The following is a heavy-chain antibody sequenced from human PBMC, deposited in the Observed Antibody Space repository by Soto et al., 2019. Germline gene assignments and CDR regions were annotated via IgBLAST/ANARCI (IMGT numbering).Heavy chain of an antibody. CDR2: IYSGGST. D-gene: IGHD3-10*01. J-gene: IGHJ1*01. Sequence: EVQLVESGGGLVKPGGSLRLSCAASGFTVSSNYMSWVRQAPGKGLEWVSVIYSGGSTYYADSVKGRFTISRDNSKNTLYLQMNSLRAQDTAVYSCPRDMVRGLSPEYFQHWGQGTLVTVSS. CDR3: PRDMVRGLSPEYFQH. V-gene: IGHV3-66*01. CDR1: GFTVSSNY.